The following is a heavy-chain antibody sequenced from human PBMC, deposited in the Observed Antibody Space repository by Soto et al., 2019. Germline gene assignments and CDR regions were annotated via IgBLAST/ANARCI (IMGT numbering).Heavy chain of an antibody. D-gene: IGHD6-13*01. CDR3: ARLSGSSWYEEREYYYGMDV. J-gene: IGHJ6*02. Sequence: GESLKISCKGSGYSFTSYWIGWVRQMPGKGLEWMGIIYPGDSDTRYSPSFQGQVTISADKSISTAYLQWSSLKASDTAMYYCARLSGSSWYEEREYYYGMDVWGQGTTVTVSS. CDR2: IYPGDSDT. V-gene: IGHV5-51*01. CDR1: GYSFTSYW.